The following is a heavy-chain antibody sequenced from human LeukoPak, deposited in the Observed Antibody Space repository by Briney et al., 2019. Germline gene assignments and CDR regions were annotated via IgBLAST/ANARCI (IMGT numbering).Heavy chain of an antibody. Sequence: GGSLRLSCAATGFTFSSYTMSWVRQAPGKGLEWVSGISGSGISTYYADSVKGRLTISRDNSKNTLYLQMNGLRVEDTAVYCCAIPRSDYYDTRGSPAWGQGTLVTVSS. V-gene: IGHV3-23*01. CDR1: GFTFSSYT. CDR2: ISGSGIST. J-gene: IGHJ4*02. D-gene: IGHD3-22*01. CDR3: AIPRSDYYDTRGSPA.